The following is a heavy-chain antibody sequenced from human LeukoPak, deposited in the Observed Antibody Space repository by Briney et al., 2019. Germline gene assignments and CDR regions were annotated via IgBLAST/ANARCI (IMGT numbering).Heavy chain of an antibody. CDR3: ARESPYCSGGSYLFDY. CDR2: IYYSGST. Sequence: SETLSLTCTVSGGSVSSGSYYWSWLRQPPGKGLEWIGHIYYSGSTNYNPSLKSRVTISVDTSKNRFSLKLSSVTAADTAVYYCARESPYCSGGSYLFDYWGQGTLVTVSS. V-gene: IGHV4-61*01. CDR1: GGSVSSGSYY. J-gene: IGHJ4*02. D-gene: IGHD2-15*01.